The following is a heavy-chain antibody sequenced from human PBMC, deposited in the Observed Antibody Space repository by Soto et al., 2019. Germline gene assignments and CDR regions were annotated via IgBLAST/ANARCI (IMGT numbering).Heavy chain of an antibody. CDR3: ARQVYSSGWLYFFDT. D-gene: IGHD6-19*01. CDR1: GGSVSNNSCY. CDR2: IYYDETA. J-gene: IGHJ4*02. Sequence: PLEMLSLTCTVSGGSVSNNSCYWGWIRQSPGKGLEWIGSIYYDETAYFNQSLKSRPTLSIDTSNNHFSLRLNSVTAADTALYFCARQVYSSGWLYFFDTWGQGTLVTVSS. V-gene: IGHV4-39*01.